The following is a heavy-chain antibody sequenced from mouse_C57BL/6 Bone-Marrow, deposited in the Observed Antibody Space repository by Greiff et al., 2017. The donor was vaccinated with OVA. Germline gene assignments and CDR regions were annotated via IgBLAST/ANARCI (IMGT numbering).Heavy chain of an antibody. CDR2: IYPRSGNT. V-gene: IGHV1-81*01. CDR1: GYTFTSYG. J-gene: IGHJ1*03. D-gene: IGHD2-3*01. CDR3: ASSDGYYGDWYFDV. Sequence: QVHVKQSGAELARPGASVKLSCKASGYTFTSYGISWVKQRTGQGLEWIGEIYPRSGNTYYNEKFKGKATLTADKSSSTAYMELRSLTSEDSAVFTSASSDGYYGDWYFDVGGTGTTVTVSS.